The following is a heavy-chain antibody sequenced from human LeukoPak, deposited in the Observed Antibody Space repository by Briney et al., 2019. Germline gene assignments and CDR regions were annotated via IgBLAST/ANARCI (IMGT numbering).Heavy chain of an antibody. V-gene: IGHV3-23*01. CDR3: AKDVYSSSWYGGDY. CDR2: ISGSGGST. CDR1: GFTFSSYA. Sequence: PGGSLRLSCAASGFTFSSYAMSWVRQAPGNGLEWVSAISGSGGSTYYADSAKGRFTISRDNSKNTLYLQMNSLRAEDTAVYYCAKDVYSSSWYGGDYWGQGTLVTVSS. J-gene: IGHJ4*02. D-gene: IGHD6-13*01.